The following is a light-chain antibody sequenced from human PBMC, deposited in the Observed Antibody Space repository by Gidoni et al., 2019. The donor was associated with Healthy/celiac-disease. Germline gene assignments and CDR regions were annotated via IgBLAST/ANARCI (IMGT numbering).Light chain of an antibody. V-gene: IGKV3-20*01. J-gene: IGKJ4*01. CDR3: QQYGSSPELT. CDR2: GAS. Sequence: EIVLTQSPGTLSLSPGERATLSCRASQSVSSSYLAWYQQKPGQAPRLLIYGASSRATGIPDRFSGNGSGTDFTLTISRLEPEDFAVYYCQQYGSSPELTFGGXTKVEIK. CDR1: QSVSSSY.